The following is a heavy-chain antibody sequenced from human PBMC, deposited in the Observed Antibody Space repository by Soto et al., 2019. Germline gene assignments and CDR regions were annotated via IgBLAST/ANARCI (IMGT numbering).Heavy chain of an antibody. CDR2: VSAYNGNK. D-gene: IGHD6-6*01. V-gene: IGHV1-18*04. CDR3: ARTGGGMAARPLEY. CDR1: GYMFTTYG. J-gene: IGHJ4*02. Sequence: ASVKVSCKASGYMFTTYGMSWVRQVPGQGLEWMAWVSAYNGNKKYAQKFQDRITMTIDTSTSTVSMEFRSLTPDDTAIYYCARTGGGMAARPLEYWGQGTLVTVSS.